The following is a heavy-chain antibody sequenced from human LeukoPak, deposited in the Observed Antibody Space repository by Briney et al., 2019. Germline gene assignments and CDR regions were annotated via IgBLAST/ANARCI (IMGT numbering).Heavy chain of an antibody. Sequence: SETLSLTCTVSGGSISSSSYYWGWIRQPPGKGLEWIGSIYYSGSTYHNPSLKSRVTISVDTSKNQFSLKLSSVTAADTAVYYCARSLVGATLIDYWGQGTLVTVSS. CDR1: GGSISSSSYY. CDR3: ARSLVGATLIDY. V-gene: IGHV4-39*01. D-gene: IGHD1-26*01. J-gene: IGHJ4*02. CDR2: IYYSGST.